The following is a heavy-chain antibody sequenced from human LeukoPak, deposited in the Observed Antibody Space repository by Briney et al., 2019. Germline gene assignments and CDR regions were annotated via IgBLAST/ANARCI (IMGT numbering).Heavy chain of an antibody. CDR2: ISYDGSNK. CDR1: GFTFSSYG. V-gene: IGHV3-30*18. J-gene: IGHJ4*02. D-gene: IGHD5-18*01. Sequence: GGSLRLSCAASGFTFSSYGMHWVRQAPGKGLEWGAVISYDGSNKYYADSVKGRFTISRDNSKNTLYLQMNSLRAEDTAVYYCAKDPYSYEYYFDYWGQGTLVTVSS. CDR3: AKDPYSYEYYFDY.